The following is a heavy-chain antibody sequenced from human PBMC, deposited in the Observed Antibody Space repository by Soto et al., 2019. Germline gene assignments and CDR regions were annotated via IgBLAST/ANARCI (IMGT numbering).Heavy chain of an antibody. D-gene: IGHD3-3*01. CDR1: GFSFSEYS. J-gene: IGHJ6*02. V-gene: IGHV3-23*01. Sequence: GGSLRLSCAASGFSFSEYSMTWVRQAPGKGLQWVSAISGDTATTHYADSVKGRFTISRDNSRDTLYLQMNSLRVEDTAIYYCAKMGVVIPLVWGQGTTVTVSS. CDR2: ISGDTATT. CDR3: AKMGVVIPLV.